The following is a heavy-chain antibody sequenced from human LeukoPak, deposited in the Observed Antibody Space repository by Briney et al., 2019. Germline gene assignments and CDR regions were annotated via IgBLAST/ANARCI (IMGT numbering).Heavy chain of an antibody. CDR3: ARDLFDCYYDSSGYLNY. CDR1: GYTFTGYY. J-gene: IGHJ4*02. Sequence: ASVKVSCKASGYTFTGYYMHWVRQAPGQGLEWMGRINPNSGGTNYAQKFQGRVTMTRDTSISTAYMELSRLRSDDTAVYYCARDLFDCYYDSSGYLNYWGQGTLVTVSS. D-gene: IGHD3-22*01. CDR2: INPNSGGT. V-gene: IGHV1-2*06.